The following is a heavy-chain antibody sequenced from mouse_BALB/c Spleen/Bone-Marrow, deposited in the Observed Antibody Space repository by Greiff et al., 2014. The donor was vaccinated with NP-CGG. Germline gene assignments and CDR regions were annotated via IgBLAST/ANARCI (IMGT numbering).Heavy chain of an antibody. Sequence: VQLKESGGGLVQPGGSMKLSCAAPGFAFSDTWLDWVRQSPEKGPEWVAEIRTKADDHATYYAESVKGRFTISRDDSISSVYLQMNSLRAEDTGIYYCTPHPFDYWGQGTTLTVSS. CDR3: TPHPFDY. CDR1: GFAFSDTW. V-gene: IGHV6-6*01. J-gene: IGHJ2*01. CDR2: IRTKADDHAT.